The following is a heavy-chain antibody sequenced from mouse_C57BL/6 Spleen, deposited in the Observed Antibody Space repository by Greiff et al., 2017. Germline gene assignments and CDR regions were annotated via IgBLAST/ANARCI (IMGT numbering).Heavy chain of an antibody. CDR3: ARRGNQYYFDY. J-gene: IGHJ2*01. D-gene: IGHD2-1*01. CDR1: GYAFSSYW. Sequence: VQGVESGAELVKPGASVKISCKASGYAFSSYWMNWVKQRPGKGLEWIGQIYPGDGDTNYNGKFKGKATLTADKSSSTAYMQLSSLTSEDSAVYFCARRGNQYYFDYWGQGTTLTVSS. CDR2: IYPGDGDT. V-gene: IGHV1-80*01.